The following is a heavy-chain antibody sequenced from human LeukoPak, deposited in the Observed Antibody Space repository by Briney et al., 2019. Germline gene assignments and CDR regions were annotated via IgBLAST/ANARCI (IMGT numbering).Heavy chain of an antibody. D-gene: IGHD3-22*01. J-gene: IGHJ1*01. CDR2: INPNSGGT. V-gene: IGHV1-2*02. Sequence: ASVKVSCKASGGTFSSYAISWVRQAPGQGLEWMGWINPNSGGTNYAQKFQGRVTMTRDTSISTAYMELSRLRSDDTAVYYCARGTRITMIVVVAEYFQHWGQGTLVTVSS. CDR3: ARGTRITMIVVVAEYFQH. CDR1: GGTFSSYA.